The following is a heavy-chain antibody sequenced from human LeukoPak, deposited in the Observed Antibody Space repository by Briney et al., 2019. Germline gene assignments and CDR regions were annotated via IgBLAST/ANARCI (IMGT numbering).Heavy chain of an antibody. Sequence: PGGSLRLSCVASGFTFSTFGMNWVRQAPGKGLEWVSYVSSGRTTIYYADSVKGRFTISRDDAKSSLYLQMNSLRAEDTALYYCARMSTGYYDDYWGQGTLVAVSS. CDR2: VSSGRTTI. J-gene: IGHJ4*02. CDR3: ARMSTGYYDDY. CDR1: GFTFSTFG. V-gene: IGHV3-48*01. D-gene: IGHD3-9*01.